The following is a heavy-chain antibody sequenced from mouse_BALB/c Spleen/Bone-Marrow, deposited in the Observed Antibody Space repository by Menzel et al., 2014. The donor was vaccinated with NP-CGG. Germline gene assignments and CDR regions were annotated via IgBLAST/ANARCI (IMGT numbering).Heavy chain of an antibody. V-gene: IGHV1-80*01. CDR2: IYPGDGAT. D-gene: IGHD1-1*01. J-gene: IGHJ2*01. CDR1: GYAFSSYW. Sequence: VQLQESGAELVRPGSSVKISCKASGYAFSSYWLNWVKQRPGQGLEWIGQIYPGDGATNYNGKFKGKATLTAGKSSSTAYMQLSSLTSVDSAVYFCARNSYYGSSYNYFDYWGQGTTLTVSS. CDR3: ARNSYYGSSYNYFDY.